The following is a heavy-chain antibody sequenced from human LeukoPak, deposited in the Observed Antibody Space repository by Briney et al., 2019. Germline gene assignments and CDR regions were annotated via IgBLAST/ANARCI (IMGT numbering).Heavy chain of an antibody. CDR2: IVVGSGNT. V-gene: IGHV1-58*01. CDR1: GFTFTSSA. CDR3: ARGQPIWYNWNDVDFQH. J-gene: IGHJ1*01. D-gene: IGHD1-1*01. Sequence: SVKVSCKASGFTFTSSAVQWVRQARGQRLEWIGWIVVGSGNTNYAQKFQERVTITRDMSISTAYMELSSLRSEDTAVYYCARGQPIWYNWNDVDFQHWGQGTLVTVSS.